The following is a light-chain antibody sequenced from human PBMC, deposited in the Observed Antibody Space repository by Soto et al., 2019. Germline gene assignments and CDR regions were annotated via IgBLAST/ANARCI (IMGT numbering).Light chain of an antibody. CDR3: MQALQTPWL. Sequence: DIVMTQSPLSLPVTPGEPASISCRSSQGLLHSNGYNYLDWYLQKPGQSPQLLIYLGSNRASGVPDRFNGSGSGTDFTLKISRVEAEDVGVYYRMQALQTPWLFGQGTRLEI. CDR2: LGS. CDR1: QGLLHSNGYNY. V-gene: IGKV2-28*01. J-gene: IGKJ5*01.